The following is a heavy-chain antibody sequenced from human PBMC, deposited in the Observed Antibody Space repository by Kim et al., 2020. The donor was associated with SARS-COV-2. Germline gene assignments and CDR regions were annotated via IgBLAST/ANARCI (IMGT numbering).Heavy chain of an antibody. CDR1: GGSISSSSYY. CDR2: IYYSGST. CDR3: PRRHMGRGVAILWYFDL. D-gene: IGHD3-10*01. Sequence: SETLSLTCTVSGGSISSSSYYWGWIRQPPGKGLEWIGSIYYSGSTYYNSSLKSRVTISVDTSKNQFSLKLSSVTAADTAVYYCPRRHMGRGVAILWYFDL. J-gene: IGHJ2*01. V-gene: IGHV4-39*01.